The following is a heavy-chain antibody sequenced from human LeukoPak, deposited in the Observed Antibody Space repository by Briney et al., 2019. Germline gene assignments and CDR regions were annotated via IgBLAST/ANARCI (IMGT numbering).Heavy chain of an antibody. Sequence: SETLSLTCAVYGGSFSGYYWSWIRQPPGKGLEWIGEINHSGSTNYNPSLKSRVTISVDTSKNQFSLKLSSVTTADTAVYYCARVASSASSSWYMYYYYYMDVWGKGTTVTVSS. CDR2: INHSGST. D-gene: IGHD6-13*01. J-gene: IGHJ6*03. CDR1: GGSFSGYY. V-gene: IGHV4-34*01. CDR3: ARVASSASSSWYMYYYYYMDV.